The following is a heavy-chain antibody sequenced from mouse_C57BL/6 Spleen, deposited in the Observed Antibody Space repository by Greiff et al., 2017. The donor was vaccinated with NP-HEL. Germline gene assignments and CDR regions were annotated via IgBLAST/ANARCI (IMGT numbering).Heavy chain of an antibody. CDR3: ARGDYGNYRWFAY. V-gene: IGHV1-64*01. Sequence: QVQLKQPGAELVKPGASVKLSCKASGYTFTCYWMHWVKQRPGQGLEWIGMIHPNSGSTNYNEKFKSKATLTVDKSSSTAYMQLSSLTSEDSAVYYCARGDYGNYRWFAYWGQGTLVTVSA. D-gene: IGHD2-1*01. CDR1: GYTFTCYW. J-gene: IGHJ3*01. CDR2: IHPNSGST.